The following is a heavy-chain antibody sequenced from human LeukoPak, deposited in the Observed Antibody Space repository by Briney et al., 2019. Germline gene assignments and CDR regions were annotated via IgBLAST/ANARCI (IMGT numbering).Heavy chain of an antibody. J-gene: IGHJ1*01. V-gene: IGHV3-48*03. CDR1: GFTFSSYE. D-gene: IGHD3-10*01. Sequence: PGGSLRLSCAASGFTFSSYEMSWVRQAPGKGLEWVSYISSSGSTIYYADSVKGRLTISRDNAKNSLYLQMNSLRAEDTAVYYCAREGVPSSLYAEYFQHWGQGTLVTVSS. CDR2: ISSSGSTI. CDR3: AREGVPSSLYAEYFQH.